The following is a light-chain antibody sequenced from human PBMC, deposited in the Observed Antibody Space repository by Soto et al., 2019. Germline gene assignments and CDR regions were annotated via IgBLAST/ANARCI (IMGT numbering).Light chain of an antibody. CDR2: VESSGTY. V-gene: IGLV4-60*03. CDR3: ETWDTNTVI. Sequence: QPVLTQSSSASACLGSSVKLTCTLSSGHSSYIIAWHHHQPGKAPRYLMKVESSGTYNKGSGVPDRFSGSGSGADRYLTISNLQSEDEADYCCETWDTNTVIFGGGTKVTVL. J-gene: IGLJ2*01. CDR1: SGHSSYI.